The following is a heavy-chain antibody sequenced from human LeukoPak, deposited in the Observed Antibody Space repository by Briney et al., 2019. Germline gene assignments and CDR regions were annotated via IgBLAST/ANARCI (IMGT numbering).Heavy chain of an antibody. CDR3: ARDTTHWYSSSWGNWFDP. J-gene: IGHJ5*02. CDR2: SGSTI. V-gene: IGHV3-11*01. Sequence: SGSTIYYADSVKGRFTISRDNAKNSLYLQMNSLRAEDTAVYYCARDTTHWYSSSWGNWFDPWGQGTLVTVSS. D-gene: IGHD6-13*01.